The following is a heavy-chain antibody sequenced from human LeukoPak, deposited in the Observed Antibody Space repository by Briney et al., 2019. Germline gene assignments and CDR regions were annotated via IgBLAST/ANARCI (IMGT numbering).Heavy chain of an antibody. V-gene: IGHV3-23*01. J-gene: IGHJ4*02. CDR3: AKGYCSGGNCYQYFDY. CDR1: GFTFSSNS. CDR2: INYSGVAT. Sequence: PGGSLRLSCAASGFTFSSNSMSWVRQAPGKGLEWVSAINYSGVATYYVDSVKGRFTISRDNSKNTLYLQMNSLRAEDTAIYYCAKGYCSGGNCYQYFDYWGQGTLVTVAS. D-gene: IGHD2-15*01.